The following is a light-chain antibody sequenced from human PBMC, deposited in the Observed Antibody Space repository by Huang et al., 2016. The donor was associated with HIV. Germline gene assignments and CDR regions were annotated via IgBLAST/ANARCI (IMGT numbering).Light chain of an antibody. Sequence: TIPCRASQSITYYLNWYQLKPGKAPKLLIDAASTLHSGVPSRFICRGSVTDFTLTISGLQREDFATYYCQQSHSLGITFGQGTRLEIK. V-gene: IGKV1-39*01. J-gene: IGKJ5*01. CDR2: AAS. CDR3: QQSHSLGIT. CDR1: QSITYY.